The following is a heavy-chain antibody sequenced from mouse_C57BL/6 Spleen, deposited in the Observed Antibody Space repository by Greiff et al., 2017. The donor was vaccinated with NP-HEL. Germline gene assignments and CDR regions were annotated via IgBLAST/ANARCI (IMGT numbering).Heavy chain of an antibody. D-gene: IGHD2-5*01. CDR1: GFTFSDYG. CDR3: ARLHSNYDYAMDY. CDR2: ISSGSSTI. J-gene: IGHJ4*01. V-gene: IGHV5-17*01. Sequence: EVHLVESGGGLVKPGGSLKLSCAASGFTFSDYGMHWVRQAPEKGLEWVAYISSGSSTIYYADTVKGRFTISRDNAKNTLFLQMTSLRSEDTAMYYCARLHSNYDYAMDYWGQGTSVTVSS.